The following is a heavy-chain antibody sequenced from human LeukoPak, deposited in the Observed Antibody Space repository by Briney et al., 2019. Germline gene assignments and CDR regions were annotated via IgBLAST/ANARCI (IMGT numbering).Heavy chain of an antibody. CDR2: IYTSGGT. V-gene: IGHV4-61*02. CDR3: AGGEAPSNWFDP. J-gene: IGHJ5*02. Sequence: SETLSLTCTLSGDSISSGSHHWIWIRQPAGKGLEWIGRIYTSGGTDYNPPLKSRLTISIDTSKHHFSLKLTSVTPTHTAVFYCAGGEAPSNWFDPWGQGTLVTVSS. CDR1: GDSISSGSHH.